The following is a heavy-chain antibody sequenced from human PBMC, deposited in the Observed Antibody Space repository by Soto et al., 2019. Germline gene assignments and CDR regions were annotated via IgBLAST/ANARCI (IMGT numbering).Heavy chain of an antibody. CDR2: ISGSGVGT. V-gene: IGHV3-23*01. D-gene: IGHD6-19*01. Sequence: GGSLRLSCAASGFTFSSYAMSWVRQAPGKGLEWVSGISGSGVGTYYADSVKGRFTISRDNSKNTLFLQMNSLRADDTAVFYCAKAGGYSGGWFDAFDVWGQGTMVTVSS. J-gene: IGHJ3*01. CDR3: AKAGGYSGGWFDAFDV. CDR1: GFTFSSYA.